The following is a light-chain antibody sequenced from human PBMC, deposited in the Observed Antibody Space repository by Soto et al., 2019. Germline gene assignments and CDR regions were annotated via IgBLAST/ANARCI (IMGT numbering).Light chain of an antibody. CDR1: QSVSSSY. CDR3: QQYGSSPLT. J-gene: IGKJ4*01. CDR2: GAS. V-gene: IGKV3-20*01. Sequence: EIVLTQSPGTLSLSPGERATRSCRASQSVSSSYLAWYQQKPGQAPRLLISGASSRAAGIPDRFSGSGSGTDFTLTISRLEPEDFAVYYCQQYGSSPLTFGGGTKVEIK.